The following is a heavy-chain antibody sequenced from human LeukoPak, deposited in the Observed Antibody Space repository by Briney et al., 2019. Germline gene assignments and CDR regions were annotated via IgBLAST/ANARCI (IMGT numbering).Heavy chain of an antibody. CDR3: AKDLVATITGLKGMDV. Sequence: PGGSLRLPCAASGFTFSSYGMHWVRQAPGKGLEWVAVISYDGSNKYYADSVKGRFTISRDNSKNTLYLQMNSLRAEDTAVYYCAKDLVATITGLKGMDVWGQGTTVTVSS. CDR1: GFTFSSYG. J-gene: IGHJ6*02. D-gene: IGHD5-12*01. V-gene: IGHV3-30*18. CDR2: ISYDGSNK.